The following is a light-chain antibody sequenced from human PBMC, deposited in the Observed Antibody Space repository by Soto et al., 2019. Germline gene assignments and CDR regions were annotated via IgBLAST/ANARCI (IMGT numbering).Light chain of an antibody. CDR1: QSVNSY. J-gene: IGKJ2*01. CDR2: AST. Sequence: DIQVTQSPSSLSASVGDRVTVTCRTSQSVNSYLNWYQQKPGRAPKLLINASTNLQSGVPTRFSGSGFGKYFSLTISSLQPEDFATYYCQQSYSSLYTFGQGTKLEIK. V-gene: IGKV1-39*01. CDR3: QQSYSSLYT.